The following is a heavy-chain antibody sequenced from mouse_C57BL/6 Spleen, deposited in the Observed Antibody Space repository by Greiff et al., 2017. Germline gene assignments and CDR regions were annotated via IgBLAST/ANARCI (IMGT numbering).Heavy chain of an antibody. CDR1: GYAFSSYW. Sequence: VKLVESGAELVKPGASVKISCKASGYAFSSYWMNWVKQRPGKGLEWIGQIYPGDGDTNYNGKFKGKATLTADKSSSTAYMQLSSLTSEDSAVYFCARSMGGYYPFAYWGQGTLVTVSA. D-gene: IGHD2-3*01. CDR2: IYPGDGDT. CDR3: ARSMGGYYPFAY. V-gene: IGHV1-80*01. J-gene: IGHJ3*01.